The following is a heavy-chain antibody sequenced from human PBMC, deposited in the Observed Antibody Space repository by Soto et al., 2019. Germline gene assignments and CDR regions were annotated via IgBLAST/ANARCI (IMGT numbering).Heavy chain of an antibody. Sequence: GESLKIPCEASGYSFTSYWIGWVRQMPGKGLEWMGIIHPGDSDTKYSPSFQGQVTISVDKSITTAYLQWSSLKASDTAMYYCARGGVSTRTFDYWGQGTPVTVSS. J-gene: IGHJ4*02. CDR1: GYSFTSYW. CDR3: ARGGVSTRTFDY. V-gene: IGHV5-51*01. D-gene: IGHD3-3*01. CDR2: IHPGDSDT.